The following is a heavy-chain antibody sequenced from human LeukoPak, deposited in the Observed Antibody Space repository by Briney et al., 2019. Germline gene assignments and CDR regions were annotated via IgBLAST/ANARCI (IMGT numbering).Heavy chain of an antibody. Sequence: SETLSLTCAVSGGSFSGYYWTWIRQPPGKGLEWIGEINHNGRTNYNPSLKSRVIMSVDTSKNQFSLKLSSVTAADTAVYYCARAVYDSSGYYLGPSEQNWFDPWGQGTLVTVSS. CDR1: GGSFSGYY. CDR3: ARAVYDSSGYYLGPSEQNWFDP. D-gene: IGHD3-22*01. CDR2: INHNGRT. J-gene: IGHJ5*02. V-gene: IGHV4-34*01.